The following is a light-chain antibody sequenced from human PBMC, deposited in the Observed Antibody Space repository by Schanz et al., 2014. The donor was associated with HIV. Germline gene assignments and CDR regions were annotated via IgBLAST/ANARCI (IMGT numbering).Light chain of an antibody. J-gene: IGLJ2*01. V-gene: IGLV2-14*02. CDR2: EIS. CDR3: SSYTTSSTLV. Sequence: QSVLTQPASVSGSPGQSITISCTGTSSDVGSYNLVSWYQQYPGKAPKLMIYEISKWPSGVSNRFSGSKSGNTASLTISGLQAEDEADYYCSSYTTSSTLVFGGGTKPTVL. CDR1: SSDVGSYNL.